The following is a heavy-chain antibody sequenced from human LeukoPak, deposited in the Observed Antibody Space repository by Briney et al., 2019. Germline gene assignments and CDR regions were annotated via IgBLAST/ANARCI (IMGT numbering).Heavy chain of an antibody. Sequence: PGGSLRLSCAASGFTFSSYSMSWVRQSPGKGLEWVSNIRTNGRDTYYADAVKGRFTISRDNSKNTLYLEMNSLRAEDTAVYYCATGGYTTWFDPRGQGTLVTVSS. CDR2: IRTNGRDT. D-gene: IGHD2-15*01. J-gene: IGHJ5*02. V-gene: IGHV3-23*01. CDR1: GFTFSSYS. CDR3: ATGGYTTWFDP.